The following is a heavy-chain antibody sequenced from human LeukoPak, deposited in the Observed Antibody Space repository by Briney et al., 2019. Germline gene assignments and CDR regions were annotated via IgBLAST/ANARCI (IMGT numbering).Heavy chain of an antibody. CDR1: GFTFSNYA. J-gene: IGHJ4*02. Sequence: GGSLRLSCAASGFTFSNYAMNWVRRAPGKGLEWVSSITSGGTSTYYADSVKGRFTISGDNSKKTLYLQMNSLRAEDTAVYYCAKGGTRGQSGDLFYFDYWGQGILATVSS. V-gene: IGHV3-23*01. CDR3: AKGGTRGQSGDLFYFDY. CDR2: ITSGGTST. D-gene: IGHD3-10*01.